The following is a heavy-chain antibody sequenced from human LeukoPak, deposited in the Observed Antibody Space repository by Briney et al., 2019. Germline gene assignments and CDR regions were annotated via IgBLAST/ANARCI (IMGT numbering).Heavy chain of an antibody. Sequence: GGSLRLSCAASGFTFTTYWMSWVRQAPGKGLEWVANIKQDGTEKYYVDSVKGRFTISRDNSKNTLYLQMNSLRAEDTAVYYCAKDRYSSGAYWGQGILVTVSS. CDR2: IKQDGTEK. CDR1: GFTFTTYW. CDR3: AKDRYSSGAY. D-gene: IGHD6-19*01. J-gene: IGHJ4*02. V-gene: IGHV3-7*01.